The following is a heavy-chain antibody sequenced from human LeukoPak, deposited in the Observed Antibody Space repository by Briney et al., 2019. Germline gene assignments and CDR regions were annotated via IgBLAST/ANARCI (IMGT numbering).Heavy chain of an antibody. CDR1: GYTFIDYC. Sequence: GASVKVSCKASGYTFIDYCMHWVRQAPGQGLEWMGWINPTSGGTNYAQKFQGRVTMTRDTSISTAYMELSRLRSDDTAVYYCARDPSIAAAGDYWGQGTLVTVSS. D-gene: IGHD6-13*01. CDR3: ARDPSIAAAGDY. V-gene: IGHV1-2*02. CDR2: INPTSGGT. J-gene: IGHJ4*02.